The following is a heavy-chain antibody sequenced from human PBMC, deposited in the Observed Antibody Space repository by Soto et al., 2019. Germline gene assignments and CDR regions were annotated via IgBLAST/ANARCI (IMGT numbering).Heavy chain of an antibody. J-gene: IGHJ6*03. D-gene: IGHD3-10*01. Sequence: SETLSLTCTVSGGSISSSSYYWGWIRQPPGKGLEWIGSIYYSGSTYYNPSLKSRVTISVDTSKNQFSLKLSSVTAADTAVYYCARWGGVIYYGSGSYLDSYYMDVWGKGTTVTVSS. CDR1: GGSISSSSYY. V-gene: IGHV4-39*01. CDR2: IYYSGST. CDR3: ARWGGVIYYGSGSYLDSYYMDV.